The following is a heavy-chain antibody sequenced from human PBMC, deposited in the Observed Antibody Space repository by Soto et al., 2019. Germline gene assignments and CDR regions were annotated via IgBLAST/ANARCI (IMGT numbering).Heavy chain of an antibody. D-gene: IGHD3-9*01. CDR3: ASFPWYLDLSDPLFHS. Sequence: GGSLRLSCVVSGISFGRYWMSWARQAPGKGLEWVGNVRQDGGENYYVDSVRGRFTISRDNARNSLYLQMTNLRAEDTAVYYCASFPWYLDLSDPLFHSWGQGTPVTVSS. J-gene: IGHJ4*02. CDR1: GISFGRYW. V-gene: IGHV3-7*01. CDR2: VRQDGGEN.